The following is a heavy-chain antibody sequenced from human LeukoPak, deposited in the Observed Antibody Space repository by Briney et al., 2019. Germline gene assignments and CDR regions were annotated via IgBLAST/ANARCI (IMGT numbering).Heavy chain of an antibody. J-gene: IGHJ4*02. CDR3: ARDRRGAILDY. CDR1: GYTFTSYG. D-gene: IGHD3-16*02. CDR2: ISAYNGNT. Sequence: GASVKVSFKASGYTFTSYGISWVRQAPGQGLEWMGWISAYNGNTNYAQRLQGRVTMTTDTSTSTAYMELRSLRSDDTAVYYCARDRRGAILDYWGQGTLVTVSS. V-gene: IGHV1-18*04.